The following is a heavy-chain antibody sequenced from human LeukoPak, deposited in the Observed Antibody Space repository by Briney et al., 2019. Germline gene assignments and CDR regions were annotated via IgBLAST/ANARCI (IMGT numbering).Heavy chain of an antibody. CDR3: ARSSTIGAAGLFDS. CDR2: IYSGGTT. D-gene: IGHD6-13*01. V-gene: IGHV3-53*01. J-gene: IGHJ4*02. CDR1: DFTVSSNY. Sequence: GGSLRLSCVASDFTVSSNYMSWVRRAPGKGLEWVSVIYSGGTTFYADSVKGRFTISRDNSKNTLYLHMNSLRAEDTAVYYCARSSTIGAAGLFDSWGQGTLVTVSS.